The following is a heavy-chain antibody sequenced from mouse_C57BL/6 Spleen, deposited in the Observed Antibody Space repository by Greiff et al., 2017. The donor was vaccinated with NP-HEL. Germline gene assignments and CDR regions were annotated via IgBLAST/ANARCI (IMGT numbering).Heavy chain of an antibody. J-gene: IGHJ2*01. V-gene: IGHV14-2*01. CDR2: MDPEDGET. CDR3: ARSYYSNFLDY. CDR1: GFNIKDYY. D-gene: IGHD2-5*01. Sequence: EVQVVESGAELVKPGASVKLSCTASGFNIKDYYMHWVKQRTEQGLEWIGRMDPEDGETKYAPKFQGKATITADTSSNTAYLQLSSMTSEDTAVYYGARSYYSNFLDYWGQGTTLTVSS.